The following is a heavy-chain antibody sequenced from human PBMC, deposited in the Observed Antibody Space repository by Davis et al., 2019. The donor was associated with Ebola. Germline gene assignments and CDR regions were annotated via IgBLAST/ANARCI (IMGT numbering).Heavy chain of an antibody. V-gene: IGHV3-23*01. CDR2: ISSNGATT. J-gene: IGHJ4*02. CDR1: GGSLSSGGYY. Sequence: PSETLSLTCAVSGGSLSSGGYYWTWVRQAPGKGLDWVSRISSNGATTYYADSVRGRFTISRDNSRNTLYLQMNSLRADDTAVYYCGGAWDWGQGTLVTVSS. D-gene: IGHD1-26*01. CDR3: GGAWD.